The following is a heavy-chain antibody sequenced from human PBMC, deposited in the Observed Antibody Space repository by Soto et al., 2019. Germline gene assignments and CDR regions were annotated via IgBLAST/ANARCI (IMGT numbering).Heavy chain of an antibody. CDR1: GDSVSSNSAA. V-gene: IGHV6-1*01. J-gene: IGHJ6*02. D-gene: IGHD2-2*01. Sequence: PSQTLSLTCAISGDSVSSNSAAWNWISQSPSRGLEWLGRTYYRSKWYNDYAVSVKSRITINPDTSKNQFSLQLNSVTPEDTAVYYCARVPGVVVPAAMNYYYGMDVWGQGTTVTSP. CDR2: TYYRSKWYN. CDR3: ARVPGVVVPAAMNYYYGMDV.